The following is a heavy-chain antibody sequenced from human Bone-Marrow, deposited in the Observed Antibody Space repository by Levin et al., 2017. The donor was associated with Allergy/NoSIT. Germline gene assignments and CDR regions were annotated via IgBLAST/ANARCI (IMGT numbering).Heavy chain of an antibody. Sequence: GESLKISCAASGFTFSSYSMDWVRQAPGKGLEWVSSISSSSSYIYYADSVKGRFTISRDNAKNSLYLQMNSLRAEDTAVYYCARELGAPYFDYWGQGTLVTVSS. J-gene: IGHJ4*02. D-gene: IGHD7-27*01. V-gene: IGHV3-21*01. CDR1: GFTFSSYS. CDR2: ISSSSSYI. CDR3: ARELGAPYFDY.